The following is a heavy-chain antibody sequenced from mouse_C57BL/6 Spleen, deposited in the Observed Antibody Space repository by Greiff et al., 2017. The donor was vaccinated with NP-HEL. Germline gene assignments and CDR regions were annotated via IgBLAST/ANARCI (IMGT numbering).Heavy chain of an antibody. CDR2: IYPGDGDT. Sequence: VKLVESGPELVKPGASVKISCKASGYAFSSSWMNWVKQRPGKGLEWIGRIYPGDGDTNYNGKFKGKATLTADKSSSTAYMQLSSLTSEDSAVYFCARGGYGSSSRYAMDYWGQGTSVTVSS. D-gene: IGHD1-1*01. CDR3: ARGGYGSSSRYAMDY. V-gene: IGHV1-82*01. CDR1: GYAFSSSW. J-gene: IGHJ4*01.